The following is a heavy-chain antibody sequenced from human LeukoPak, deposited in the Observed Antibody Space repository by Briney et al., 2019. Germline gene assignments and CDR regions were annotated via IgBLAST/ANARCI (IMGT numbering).Heavy chain of an antibody. D-gene: IGHD7-27*01. CDR1: GGSISSGGYS. Sequence: SETLSLTCAVSGGSISSGGYSWSWIRQHPGKGLEWIGYIYYSGSTYYNPSLKSRVTISVDTSKNQFSLKLSSVTAADTAVYYCASGNWGIKYYFDYWGQGTLVTVSS. CDR3: ASGNWGIKYYFDY. V-gene: IGHV4-31*11. J-gene: IGHJ4*02. CDR2: IYYSGST.